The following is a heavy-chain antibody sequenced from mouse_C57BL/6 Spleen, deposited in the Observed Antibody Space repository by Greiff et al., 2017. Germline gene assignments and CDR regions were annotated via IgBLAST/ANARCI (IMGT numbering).Heavy chain of an antibody. V-gene: IGHV5-9-1*02. CDR3: TRDQGSTMVTPSGFYWYFDV. J-gene: IGHJ1*03. Sequence: EVKLMESGEGLVKPGGSLKLSCAASGFTFSSYAMSWVRQTPEKRLEWVAYISSGGDYIYYADTVKGRFTISRDNARNTLYLQMSSLKSEDTAMYYCTRDQGSTMVTPSGFYWYFDVWGTGTTVTVSS. CDR2: ISSGGDYI. D-gene: IGHD2-1*01. CDR1: GFTFSSYA.